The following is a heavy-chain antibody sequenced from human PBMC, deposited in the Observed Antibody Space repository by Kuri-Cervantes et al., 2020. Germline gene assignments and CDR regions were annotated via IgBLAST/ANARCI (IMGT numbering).Heavy chain of an antibody. CDR3: ARAVARVFDP. CDR1: GYTFTSYD. CDR2: ISAYNGDT. D-gene: IGHD5-12*01. V-gene: IGHV1-18*01. J-gene: IGHJ5*02. Sequence: ASVKVSCKASGYTFTSYDINWVRQAPGQGLEWMGWISAYNGDTNYAQKLQDRVTMTTDTSTSTAYMELRSLKSDDTAVYYCARAVARVFDPWGQGTLVTVSS.